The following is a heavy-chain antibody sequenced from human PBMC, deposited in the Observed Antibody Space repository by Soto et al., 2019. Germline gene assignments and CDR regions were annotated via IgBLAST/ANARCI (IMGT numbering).Heavy chain of an antibody. V-gene: IGHV2-5*02. Sequence: QITLKESGPPLVKPTQTLTLTCTFSGFSLTSNAVGVGWFRQPPGKALEWLALIYWDDDNHYSASLKSRLTFTTDTSKNLVVLIMTNMDPVDTATYYCAHGSGWLFDFWGQGTLVTVSS. CDR1: GFSLTSNAVG. CDR3: AHGSGWLFDF. D-gene: IGHD6-19*01. J-gene: IGHJ4*02. CDR2: IYWDDDN.